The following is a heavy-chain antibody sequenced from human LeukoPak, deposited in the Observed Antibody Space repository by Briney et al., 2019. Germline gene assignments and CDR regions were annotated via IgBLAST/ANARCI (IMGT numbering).Heavy chain of an antibody. CDR1: GYTFTGDY. J-gene: IGHJ6*03. CDR3: ARGVVAATFYYYMDV. V-gene: IGHV1-2*02. D-gene: IGHD2-15*01. CDR2: INPNSGGT. Sequence: ASVKVSCKASGYTFTGDYMHWVRQAPGQGLEWMGWINPNSGGTNYAQKFQGRVTMTRDTSLSTAYMEVSGLRSDDTAVYYCARGVVAATFYYYMDVWGKGTTVTVSS.